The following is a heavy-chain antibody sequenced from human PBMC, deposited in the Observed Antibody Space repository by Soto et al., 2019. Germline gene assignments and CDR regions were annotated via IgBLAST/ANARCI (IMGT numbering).Heavy chain of an antibody. CDR1: GDSVSSNSAA. V-gene: IGHV6-1*01. Sequence: PSQTLSLTCVISGDSVSSNSAAWNWIRQSPSRGLEWLGRTYYRSRWYNDYAVSVRSRITVNADTSKNQFSLHLNSVTPEDTAEYYCAGTSSLQWYYMDVWDKGTTVTVAS. CDR2: TYYRSRWYN. CDR3: AGTSSLQWYYMDV. J-gene: IGHJ6*03. D-gene: IGHD1-7*01.